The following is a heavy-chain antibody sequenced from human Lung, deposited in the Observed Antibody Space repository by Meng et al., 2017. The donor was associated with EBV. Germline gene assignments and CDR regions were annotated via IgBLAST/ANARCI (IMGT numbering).Heavy chain of an antibody. V-gene: IGHV1-18*01. CDR1: GYIFNNYG. J-gene: IGHJ5*01. CDR2: ISAYNGNT. CDR3: AVDFPGGTKGTWLDF. D-gene: IGHD1-1*01. Sequence: QVQLVQSGAEVKKLXXXXXXXCMGSGYIFNNYGVSWVRQAPGQGPEWMGWISAYNGNTNYAQNFQGRFTMTTDTSTSTAYMELRSLRSDDTAVYFCAVDFPGGTKGTWLDFWGQGTLVTVSS.